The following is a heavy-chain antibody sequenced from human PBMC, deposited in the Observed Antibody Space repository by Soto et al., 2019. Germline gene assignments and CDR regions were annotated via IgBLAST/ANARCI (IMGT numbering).Heavy chain of an antibody. CDR2: IYHSGST. CDR1: GGSISSGGYS. Sequence: QLQLQESGSGLVKPSQTLSLTCAVSGGSISSGGYSWSWIRQPPGKGLEWIGYIYHSGSTYYNPSLKSRVTISVDRSKNQFSLKLSSVTTADTAVYYCASYYGDYGGFDYWGQGTLVTVSS. J-gene: IGHJ4*02. CDR3: ASYYGDYGGFDY. V-gene: IGHV4-30-2*01. D-gene: IGHD4-17*01.